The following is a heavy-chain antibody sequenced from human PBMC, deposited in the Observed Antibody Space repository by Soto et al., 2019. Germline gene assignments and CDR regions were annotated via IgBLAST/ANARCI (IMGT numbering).Heavy chain of an antibody. V-gene: IGHV3-23*01. J-gene: IGHJ4*02. CDR2: ISASGGVT. Sequence: GAPSLSCAASGFTFSSHAMSWVRQAPGKGLEWVSAISASGGVTYYADSVKGRFTISRDNSKTTLYLQMTSLRAEDTAVYYCAKRPLVVPAAKGFDDWGQGTLVTVSS. CDR1: GFTFSSHA. CDR3: AKRPLVVPAAKGFDD. D-gene: IGHD2-2*01.